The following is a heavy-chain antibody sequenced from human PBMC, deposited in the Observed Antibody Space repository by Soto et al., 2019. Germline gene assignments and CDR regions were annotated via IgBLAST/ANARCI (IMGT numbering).Heavy chain of an antibody. Sequence: SETLSLTXTVSGGSISSSSYYWGWIRQPPGKGLEWIGSIYYSGSTYYNPSLKSRVTISVDTSKNQFSLKLSSVTAADTAVYYCARSGGRDYWFDPWGQGTLVTVSS. J-gene: IGHJ5*02. V-gene: IGHV4-39*01. D-gene: IGHD2-21*02. CDR3: ARSGGRDYWFDP. CDR1: GGSISSSSYY. CDR2: IYYSGST.